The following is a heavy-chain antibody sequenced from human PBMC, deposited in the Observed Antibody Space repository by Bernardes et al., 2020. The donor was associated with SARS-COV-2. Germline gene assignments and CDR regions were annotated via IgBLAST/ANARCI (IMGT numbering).Heavy chain of an antibody. Sequence: VGSLIRSCAGSGFTFSTSEMNWVRQAPGKGLAWVSYISGSGSTIYYADSVKGRFTISRDNAKNSLYLQMNSLRAEDTAIYYCAMRDWLHSYYYYGLDVWGQGTTVTVSS. D-gene: IGHD3-9*01. CDR1: GFTFSTSE. CDR3: AMRDWLHSYYYYGLDV. V-gene: IGHV3-48*03. CDR2: ISGSGSTI. J-gene: IGHJ6*02.